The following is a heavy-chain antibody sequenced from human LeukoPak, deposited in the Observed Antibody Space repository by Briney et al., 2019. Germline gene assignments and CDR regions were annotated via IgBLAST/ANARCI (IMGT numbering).Heavy chain of an antibody. CDR2: ISAYNGNT. CDR1: GYTFTSYG. Sequence: GASVKVCCKASGYTFTSYGISWVRQAPGQGLEWRGWISAYNGNTYYAQKLQGRVTMTTDTSTSTAYMQLRSLRSDDTAVYYCASRSSSSWPGDAFDIWGQGTLVTVSS. CDR3: ASRSSSSWPGDAFDI. J-gene: IGHJ3*02. V-gene: IGHV1-18*01. D-gene: IGHD6-13*01.